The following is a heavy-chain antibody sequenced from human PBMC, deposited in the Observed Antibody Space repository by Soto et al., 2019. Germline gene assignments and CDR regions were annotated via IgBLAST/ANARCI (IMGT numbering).Heavy chain of an antibody. Sequence: PSETLSLTCTVSGGSISSGGYYWSWIRQHPGKGLEWIGYIYYSGSTYYNPSLKSRVTISVDTSKNQFSLKLSSVTAADTAVYYCARELLGYCSGGSCSPEWFDPWGQGTLVTVS. D-gene: IGHD2-15*01. CDR1: GGSISSGGYY. CDR2: IYYSGST. J-gene: IGHJ5*02. V-gene: IGHV4-31*03. CDR3: ARELLGYCSGGSCSPEWFDP.